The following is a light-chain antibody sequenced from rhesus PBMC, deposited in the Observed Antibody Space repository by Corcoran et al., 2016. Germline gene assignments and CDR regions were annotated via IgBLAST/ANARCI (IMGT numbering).Light chain of an antibody. CDR2: KVS. J-gene: IGKJ1*01. V-gene: IGKV2-65*01. CDR1: QSPVHCNGNTY. CDR3: MQYAQIPRK. Sequence: DVVMTQSSLALPITPGQPASISCRFSQSPVHCNGNTYLSWFQQKPGPPPRLLIYKVSNRYSGVPDRFSGNGAGTDFTLKIKRVEAEDVGVYYCMQYAQIPRKFSKGTKVEIK.